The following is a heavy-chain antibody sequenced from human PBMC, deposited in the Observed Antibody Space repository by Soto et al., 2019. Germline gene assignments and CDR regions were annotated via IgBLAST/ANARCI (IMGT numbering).Heavy chain of an antibody. J-gene: IGHJ6*02. V-gene: IGHV3-21*01. Sequence: VQLVESGGGLVKPGGSLRLSCAASGFTLRGYSMTWVRQASGKGLEWVSFISSNSNRIFYGDSVKGRFTISRDDAKIALYLDMNSLRAEDTAVYHCARQRYYYDSSGYLHGMDVWGQGTTVTVSS. CDR1: GFTLRGYS. D-gene: IGHD3-22*01. CDR3: ARQRYYYDSSGYLHGMDV. CDR2: ISSNSNRI.